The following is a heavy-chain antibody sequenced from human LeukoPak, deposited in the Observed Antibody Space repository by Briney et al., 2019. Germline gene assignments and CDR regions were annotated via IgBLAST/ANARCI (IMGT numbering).Heavy chain of an antibody. CDR3: AKSYNGYESRPDY. V-gene: IGHV3-53*01. D-gene: IGHD5-12*01. J-gene: IGHJ4*02. CDR1: GFTVSSKY. CDR2: LYSNGNT. Sequence: GGSLRLSCAASGFTVSSKYMSWVRQAPGKGLEWVSTLYSNGNTYYADSVKGRFTISRDNSKITLYLQMNSLRAEDTAVYYCAKSYNGYESRPDYWGQGTLVTVSP.